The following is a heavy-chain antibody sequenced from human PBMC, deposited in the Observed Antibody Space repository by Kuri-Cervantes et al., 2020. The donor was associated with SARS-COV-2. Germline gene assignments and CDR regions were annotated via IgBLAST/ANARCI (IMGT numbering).Heavy chain of an antibody. CDR3: ARNTLVDTAMVSL. D-gene: IGHD5-18*01. V-gene: IGHV4-31*02. CDR2: IYYSGST. Sequence: SCTVSGGSISSGGYYWSWIRQHPGKGLEWIGYIYYSGSTYYNPSLKSRVTISVDTSKNQFSLKLSSVTAADTAVYYCARNTLVDTAMVSLWGRGTLVTVSS. J-gene: IGHJ2*01. CDR1: GGSISSGGYY.